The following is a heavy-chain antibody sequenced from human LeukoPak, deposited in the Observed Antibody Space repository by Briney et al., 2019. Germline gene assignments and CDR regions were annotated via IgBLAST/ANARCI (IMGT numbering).Heavy chain of an antibody. CDR3: ARDSGNYHYDMDV. Sequence: ASVKVSCKTSGYSFNSHHVHWVRQAPGQGLDWMGINFFHDGSTSNTQKFQGRVTMTRDTSTGTVYMELSSLRSEDTAVYYCARDSGNYHYDMDVWGQGTTVIVSS. J-gene: IGHJ6*02. V-gene: IGHV1-46*02. CDR1: GYSFNSHH. CDR2: NFFHDGST. D-gene: IGHD3-10*01.